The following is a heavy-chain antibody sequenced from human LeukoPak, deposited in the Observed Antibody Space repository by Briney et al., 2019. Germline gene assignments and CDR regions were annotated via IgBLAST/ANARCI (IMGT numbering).Heavy chain of an antibody. J-gene: IGHJ6*02. CDR3: ASVHYYGKEV. CDR2: ISSSGRII. V-gene: IGHV3-11*01. CDR1: GFTFSDYY. Sequence: GGSLRLSCAASGFTFSDYYMSWIRQAPGKGLEWVSYISSSGRIIYYADSVKGRFTISRDNAKNSLFLQMNSLRAEDTAVYYCASVHYYGKEVWGQGTTVTVSS. D-gene: IGHD2-8*01.